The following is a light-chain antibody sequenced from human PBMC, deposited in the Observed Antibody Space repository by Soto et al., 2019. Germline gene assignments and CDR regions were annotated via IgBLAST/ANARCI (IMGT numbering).Light chain of an antibody. CDR3: QSYDPSLSGPVV. Sequence: QSVLTQPPSVSGAPGQRVTISCTGSSSNIGAGFDVHWYQHLPGTAPKLLIYGNTNRPSGVPDRFSGSTSGTSASLAITGLQPDDEADYYCQSYDPSLSGPVVFGGGTKLTVL. J-gene: IGLJ2*01. CDR1: SSNIGAGFD. V-gene: IGLV1-40*01. CDR2: GNT.